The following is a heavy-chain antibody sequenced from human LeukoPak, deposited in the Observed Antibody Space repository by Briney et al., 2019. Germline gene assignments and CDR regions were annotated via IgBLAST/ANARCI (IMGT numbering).Heavy chain of an antibody. V-gene: IGHV4-30-4*01. CDR3: ARVWRDNREFDY. CDR2: IYYSRST. J-gene: IGHJ4*02. D-gene: IGHD1-14*01. Sequence: SETLSLTCTVSGGSISSGDYYWSWIRQPPGKGLEWIGYIYYSRSTYYNPSLKSRVTISVDTSKNQFSLKLSSVTAADTAVYYCARVWRDNREFDYWGQGTLVTVSS. CDR1: GGSISSGDYY.